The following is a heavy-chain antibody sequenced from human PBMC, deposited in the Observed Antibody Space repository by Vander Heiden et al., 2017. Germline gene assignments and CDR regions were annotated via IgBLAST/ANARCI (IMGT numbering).Heavy chain of an antibody. CDR1: GYTFTTYA. D-gene: IGHD1-26*01. CDR2: MDPKTGET. V-gene: IGHV1-8*01. CDR3: ARVARFAGSYYNYFDT. J-gene: IGHJ4*02. Sequence: QGQVVQSGAEVKKPGASVRVSCKASGYTFTTYAINWVRQASGKGVEWMGWMDPKTGETGYAQRFQGRVTMTRNISRSTAYMELSGLRSEDTAVYFCARVARFAGSYYNYFDTWGQGSLVTVSS.